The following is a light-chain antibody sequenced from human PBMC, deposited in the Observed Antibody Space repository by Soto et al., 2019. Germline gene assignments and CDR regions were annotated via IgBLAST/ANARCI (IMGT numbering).Light chain of an antibody. CDR2: GAS. Sequence: IVLTLSVVTVSLTPEERATLSCRARQSVSTNLAWYQHKTVQAPRLLISGASNRATGIPDRFSGSGSETDFTLTISRLEPEDVAICYCHHYYDGQPNGFGVGTRL. J-gene: IGKJ5*01. CDR3: HHYYDGQPNG. V-gene: IGKV3-20*01. CDR1: QSVSTN.